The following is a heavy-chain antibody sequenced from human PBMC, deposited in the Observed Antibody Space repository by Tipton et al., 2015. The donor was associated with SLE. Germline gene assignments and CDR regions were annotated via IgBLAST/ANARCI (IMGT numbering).Heavy chain of an antibody. D-gene: IGHD1-26*01. J-gene: IGHJ5*02. CDR3: ARHGDQGGSYYNWFDP. CDR2: IYYSGST. Sequence: LRLSCTVSGGSISSSSYYWGWIRQPPGKGLEWIGGIYYSGSTYYNPSLQSRVTISVDTSKNQFSLKLSSVTAADTAVYYCARHGDQGGSYYNWFDPWGQGTLVTVSS. V-gene: IGHV4-39*07. CDR1: GGSISSSSYY.